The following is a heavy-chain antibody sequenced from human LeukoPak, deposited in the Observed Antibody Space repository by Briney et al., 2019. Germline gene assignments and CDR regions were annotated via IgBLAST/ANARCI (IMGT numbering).Heavy chain of an antibody. CDR2: IYYSGSS. CDR3: VRRRSGQAWLDP. Sequence: PSETLSLTCTVAGDSVTSSSYCWGWIRPPPGKGLEWLGCIYYSGSSYYNSSLTTRVTISVDTSKNEFSLRLKSVTATDTAVYYCVRRRSGQAWLDPWGQGTLVTVSS. D-gene: IGHD1-26*01. V-gene: IGHV4-39*01. J-gene: IGHJ5*02. CDR1: GDSVTSSSYC.